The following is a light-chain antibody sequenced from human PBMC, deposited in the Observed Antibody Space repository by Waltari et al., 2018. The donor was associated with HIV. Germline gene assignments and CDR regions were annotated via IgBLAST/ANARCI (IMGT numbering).Light chain of an antibody. CDR1: SSNIGRDP. V-gene: IGLV1-44*01. CDR2: NNN. CDR3: ASWDGSLNGWV. Sequence: QSVLTQPPSASGTPGQRVTISCSGGSSNIGRDPVNWYQHRPGTAPKLLIYNNNRRPSGVPDRFSGSKSGTSASLAISGLQSEDEADYYCASWDGSLNGWVFGGGTKLTVL. J-gene: IGLJ3*02.